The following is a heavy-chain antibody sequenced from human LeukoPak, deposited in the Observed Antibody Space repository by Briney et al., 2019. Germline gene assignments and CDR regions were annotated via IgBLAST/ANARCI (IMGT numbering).Heavy chain of an antibody. CDR3: ARDGATYIDY. Sequence: GGSLRLSCAASGFTFSSYWMHWVRQAPGKGLVWVSRLNPDGSNTNYADSVKGRFTISRDNAKNTLYLQMNSLRAEDTAVYYCARDGATYIDYWGQGTLVTVSS. V-gene: IGHV3-74*01. CDR1: GFTFSSYW. D-gene: IGHD2-2*02. CDR2: LNPDGSNT. J-gene: IGHJ4*02.